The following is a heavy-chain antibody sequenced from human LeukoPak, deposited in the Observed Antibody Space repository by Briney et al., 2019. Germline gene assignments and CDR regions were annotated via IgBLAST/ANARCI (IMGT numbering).Heavy chain of an antibody. Sequence: GGSLRLSCAASGFTFSSYSMNWVRQAPGKGLEWVSAISGSGGSTYYADSVKGRFTISRDNSKNTLYLQMNSLRAEDTAVYCCAKDGLWFGESGLDYWGQGTQVTVSS. CDR3: AKDGLWFGESGLDY. J-gene: IGHJ4*02. V-gene: IGHV3-23*01. CDR1: GFTFSSYS. CDR2: ISGSGGST. D-gene: IGHD3-10*01.